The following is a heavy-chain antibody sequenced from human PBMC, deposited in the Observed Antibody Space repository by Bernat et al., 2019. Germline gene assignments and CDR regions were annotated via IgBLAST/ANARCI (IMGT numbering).Heavy chain of an antibody. CDR2: ISSSSSCT. CDR1: GFTFSDYY. Sequence: QVQLVESGGGLVKPGGSLRLSCAASGFTFSDYYMSWIRQAPGKGLDWVSYISSSSSCTNNAGSVKGRFTITGNNAKNSLYLQMNSLRAEEPAVYYCARGTSTSAPYMDVWGKGTTVTVSS. V-gene: IGHV3-11*05. J-gene: IGHJ6*03. CDR3: ARGTSTSAPYMDV.